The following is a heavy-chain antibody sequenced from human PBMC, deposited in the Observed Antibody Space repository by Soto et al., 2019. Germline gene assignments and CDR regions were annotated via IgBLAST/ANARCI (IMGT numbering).Heavy chain of an antibody. CDR1: GFSLSSTRMA. CDR3: THIVVAGLGYYFDY. V-gene: IGHV2-5*02. CDR2: IYWADDK. Sequence: QITLKESGPTLVKPTQTLTLTCTFSGFSLSSTRMAVGWIRQPPGKALEWLALIYWADDKRYSPFLKSSLTITKDTSKNQVVLTVSNMDPVDTARYYCTHIVVAGLGYYFDYWGQGTLVTVSS. J-gene: IGHJ4*02. D-gene: IGHD6-19*01.